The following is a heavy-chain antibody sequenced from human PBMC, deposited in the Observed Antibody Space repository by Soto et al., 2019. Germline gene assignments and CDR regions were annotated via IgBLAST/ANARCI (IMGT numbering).Heavy chain of an antibody. Sequence: GGSLRLSCAASEFTFSSCAMSWVRQAPGKGLEWVSGISWNSGSIGYADSVKGRFTISRDNAKNSLYLQMNSLRAEDTALYYCAKAGVTGTPDAFDIWGQGTMVTVSS. CDR2: ISWNSGSI. V-gene: IGHV3-9*01. J-gene: IGHJ3*02. CDR3: AKAGVTGTPDAFDI. CDR1: EFTFSSCA. D-gene: IGHD1-20*01.